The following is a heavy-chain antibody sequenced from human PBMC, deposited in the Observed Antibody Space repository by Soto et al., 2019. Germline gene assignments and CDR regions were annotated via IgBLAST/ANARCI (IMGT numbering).Heavy chain of an antibody. D-gene: IGHD3-3*01. Sequence: SETLSLTCTVSGGSISSYYWSWIRQPPGKGLEWIGYIYYSGSTNYNPSLKSRVTISVDTSKNHFSLKLSSVTAADTAVYYCARRRNKGPPERFWSGYYYYYYMDVWGKGTTVTVSS. J-gene: IGHJ6*03. CDR2: IYYSGST. V-gene: IGHV4-59*08. CDR1: GGSISSYY. CDR3: ARRRNKGPPERFWSGYYYYYYMDV.